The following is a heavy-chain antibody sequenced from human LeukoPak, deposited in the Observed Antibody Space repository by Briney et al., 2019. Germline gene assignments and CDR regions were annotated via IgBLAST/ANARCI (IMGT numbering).Heavy chain of an antibody. V-gene: IGHV1-2*02. D-gene: IGHD2-15*01. J-gene: IGHJ3*02. CDR2: INPTSGGT. CDR3: ARDNSLGYCSGGSCPDDAFDI. Sequence: GASVKVSCKASGYIFSGFYMHWVRQAPGQGLEWMGWINPTSGGTNYAQKFQGRVTMTRDTSITTAYMELSRLTSDDTAVYYCARDNSLGYCSGGSCPDDAFDIWGQGTMVTVSS. CDR1: GYIFSGFY.